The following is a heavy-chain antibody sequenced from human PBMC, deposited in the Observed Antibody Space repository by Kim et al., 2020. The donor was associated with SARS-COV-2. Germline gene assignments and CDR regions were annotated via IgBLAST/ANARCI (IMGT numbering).Heavy chain of an antibody. D-gene: IGHD3-10*01. CDR3: AREVLRHYYGSGIAVY. J-gene: IGHJ4*02. Sequence: LRSRVTISVDTSKNQFSLKLSSVTAADTAVYYCAREVLRHYYGSGIAVYWGQGTLVTVSS. V-gene: IGHV4-34*01.